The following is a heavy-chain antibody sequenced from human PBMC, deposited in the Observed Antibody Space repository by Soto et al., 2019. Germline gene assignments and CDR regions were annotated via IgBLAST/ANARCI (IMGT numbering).Heavy chain of an antibody. CDR2: IHHSGST. CDR3: ARDQGSHPGD. J-gene: IGHJ4*02. D-gene: IGHD6-13*01. V-gene: IGHV4-4*02. CDR1: GLSISSDNC. Sequence: QVQLQESGPGLVRPSGTVSLTCAVSGLSISSDNCWSWVRQPPGKGLEWIGEIHHSGSTNYNPSLKSRVTMSVVPSKDLFSLTLNSVPAADTAFYYCARDQGSHPGDWGQGTVVSVSS.